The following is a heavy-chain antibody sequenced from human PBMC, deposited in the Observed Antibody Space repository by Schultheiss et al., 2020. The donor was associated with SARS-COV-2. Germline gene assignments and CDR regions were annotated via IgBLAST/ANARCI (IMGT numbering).Heavy chain of an antibody. J-gene: IGHJ3*02. CDR1: GYTFTGYY. CDR3: ALTMIGSYYEVGAFDI. V-gene: IGHV1-2*04. CDR2: INPNSGGT. Sequence: ASVKVSCKASGYTFTGYYMHWVRQAPGQGLEWMGWINPNSGGTNYAQKFQGWVTMTRDTSISTAYMELSRLRSDDTAVYYCALTMIGSYYEVGAFDIWGQGTTVTVSS. D-gene: IGHD1-26*01.